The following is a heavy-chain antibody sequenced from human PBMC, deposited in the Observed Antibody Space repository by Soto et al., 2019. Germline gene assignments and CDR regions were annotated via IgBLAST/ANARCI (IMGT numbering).Heavy chain of an antibody. CDR2: MNPNSGNT. V-gene: IGHV1-8*01. D-gene: IGHD3-3*01. J-gene: IGHJ5*02. CDR1: GYTFTSYD. Sequence: AASVKVSCKASGYTFTSYDLNWVRQAPGQGLEWMGWMNPNSGNTGYAQNFQGRVTMTRNTSISTAYMELYSLTSEDTAVYYCARCSGSGYCNWFDPWGQGTLVTVSS. CDR3: ARCSGSGYCNWFDP.